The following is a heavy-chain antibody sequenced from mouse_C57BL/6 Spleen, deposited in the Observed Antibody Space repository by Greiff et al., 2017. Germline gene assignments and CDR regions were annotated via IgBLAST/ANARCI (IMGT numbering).Heavy chain of an antibody. Sequence: QVQLQQPGAELVKPGASVKLSCKASGYTFTSYWMQWVKQRPGQGLEWIGEIDPSDSYTNYNQKFKGKAKLTVDTSSSTAYMQLSSLTAEDSAVYYCARGDGNYGNYYDYWGHGTTLSVSS. J-gene: IGHJ2*01. D-gene: IGHD2-1*01. CDR2: IDPSDSYT. CDR1: GYTFTSYW. V-gene: IGHV1-50*01. CDR3: ARGDGNYGNYYDY.